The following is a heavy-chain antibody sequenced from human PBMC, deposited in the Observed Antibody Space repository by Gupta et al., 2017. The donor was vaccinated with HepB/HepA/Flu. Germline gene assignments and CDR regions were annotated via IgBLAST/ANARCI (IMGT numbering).Heavy chain of an antibody. D-gene: IGHD1-26*01. CDR1: GFTFSNSA. CDR2: ISESGGGS. J-gene: IGHJ4*02. V-gene: IGHV3-23*01. Sequence: EVQLLESGGGLVRPGGSLRLSCAASGFTFSNSAMCWVRQAPGKGLEWVSDISESGGGSYYADSLKGRFTISRDNSKNTLYLQMNSLRAEDTGIYYCAKMFEWEIRTLDNWGQGTLVTVSS. CDR3: AKMFEWEIRTLDN.